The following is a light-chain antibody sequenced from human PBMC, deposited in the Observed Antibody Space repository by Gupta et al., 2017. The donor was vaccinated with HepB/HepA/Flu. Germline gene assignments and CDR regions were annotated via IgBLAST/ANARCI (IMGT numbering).Light chain of an antibody. CDR2: GAS. Sequence: EIVLTQSPGTLTLSRGERATLSCRASQSVYNNYLAWYQQKPAQAPRLLIFGASSRATGIPDRFSGSGSGTDFTLTISRLEPEDFAVYYCQQYDNLPRTFGQGTKVEIK. J-gene: IGKJ1*01. CDR1: QSVYNNY. V-gene: IGKV3-20*01. CDR3: QQYDNLPRT.